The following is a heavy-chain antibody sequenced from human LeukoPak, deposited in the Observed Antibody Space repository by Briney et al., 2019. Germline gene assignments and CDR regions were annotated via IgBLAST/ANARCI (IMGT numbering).Heavy chain of an antibody. CDR1: GFTFRTYA. CDR3: ARDQNPSSGWPVDAFDI. J-gene: IGHJ3*02. D-gene: IGHD6-19*01. CDR2: ISYDGSNK. V-gene: IGHV3-30*01. Sequence: GRSLRLSCTASGFTFRTYAMHWVRQAPGKGLDWVTIISYDGSNKFYADSVKGRFTVSRDNSKNTLYLHMNNLRTEDTAVYHCARDQNPSSGWPVDAFDIWGQGTMVTVSS.